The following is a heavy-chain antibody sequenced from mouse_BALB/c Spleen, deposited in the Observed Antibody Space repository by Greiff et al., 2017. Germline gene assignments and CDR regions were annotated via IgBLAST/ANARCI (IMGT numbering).Heavy chain of an antibody. J-gene: IGHJ2*01. CDR2: ISSGGSYT. D-gene: IGHD2-3*01. CDR3: AIYDGYYGDY. Sequence: EVKLVESGGGLVKPGGSLKLSCAASGFTFSSYAMSWVRQTPEKRLEWVATISSGGSYTYYPDSVKGRFTISRDNAKNNLYLQMSSLKSEDTAMYYCAIYDGYYGDYWGQGTTLTVSS. CDR1: GFTFSSYA. V-gene: IGHV5-9-3*01.